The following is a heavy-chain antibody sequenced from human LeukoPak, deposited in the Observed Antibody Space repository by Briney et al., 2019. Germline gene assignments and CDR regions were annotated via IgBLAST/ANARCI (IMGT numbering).Heavy chain of an antibody. CDR1: GFTFGSYS. J-gene: IGHJ4*02. D-gene: IGHD3-10*01. CDR3: ATYGSGSYYFDY. CDR2: ISSSSSSI. V-gene: IGHV3-48*01. Sequence: GGSLRLSCAASGFTFGSYSMNWVRQAPGKGLEWVSYISSSSSSIYYADSVKGRFTISRDNAKDSLYLQMNSLRAEDTAVYYCATYGSGSYYFDYWGQGTLVTVSS.